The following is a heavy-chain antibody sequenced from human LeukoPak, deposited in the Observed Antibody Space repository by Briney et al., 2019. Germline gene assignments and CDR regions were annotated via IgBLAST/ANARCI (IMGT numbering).Heavy chain of an antibody. V-gene: IGHV4-59*01. CDR1: GGSISSYY. J-gene: IGHJ6*02. D-gene: IGHD3-10*01. CDR3: SRYGSGSEYNYYYGTDV. CDR2: IYYSGST. Sequence: PSETLSLTCTVSGGSISSYYWSWIRQPPGKGLEWIGYIYYSGSTNYNPSLKSRVTISVDTSKNQFSLKLSSVTAADTAAYYCSRYGSGSEYNYYYGTDVRGQGTTVTVSS.